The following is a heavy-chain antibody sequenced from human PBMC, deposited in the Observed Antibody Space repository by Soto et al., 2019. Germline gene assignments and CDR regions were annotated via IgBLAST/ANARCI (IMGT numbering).Heavy chain of an antibody. CDR3: ARESPRIAAAGTRFDY. CDR1: GGSFSGYY. CDR2: INHSGST. D-gene: IGHD6-13*01. V-gene: IGHV4-34*01. Sequence: PSETLSLTCAVYGGSFSGYYWSWIRQPPGKGLEWIGEINHSGSTNYNPSLKSRVTISVDTSKNQFSLKLSSVTAADTAVYYCARESPRIAAAGTRFDYWGQGTLVTVSS. J-gene: IGHJ4*02.